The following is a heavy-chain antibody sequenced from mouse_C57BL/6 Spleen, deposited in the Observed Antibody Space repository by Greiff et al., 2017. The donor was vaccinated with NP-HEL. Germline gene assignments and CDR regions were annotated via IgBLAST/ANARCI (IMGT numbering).Heavy chain of an antibody. J-gene: IGHJ3*01. CDR2: INPSSGYT. CDR3: ARPPFYDGYWFAY. V-gene: IGHV1-7*01. CDR1: GYTFTSYW. Sequence: QVQLKQSGAELAKPGASVKLSCKASGYTFTSYWMHWVKQRPGQGLEWIGYINPSSGYTKYNQKFKDKATLTADKSSSTAYMQLSSLTYEDSAVYYCARPPFYDGYWFAYWGQGTLVTVSA. D-gene: IGHD2-3*01.